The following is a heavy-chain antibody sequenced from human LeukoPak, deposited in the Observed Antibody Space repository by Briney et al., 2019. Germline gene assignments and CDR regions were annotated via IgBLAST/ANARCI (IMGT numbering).Heavy chain of an antibody. Sequence: SETLSLTCTVSGGSISSSSYYWGWIRQPPGKGLEWIGSIYYSGSTYFNPSLKSRVTISVDTSKNQFSLKLSSVTAADTAVYYCARGEQYYDILTGYYSNWFDPWGQGTLVTVSS. CDR2: IYYSGST. V-gene: IGHV4-39*01. D-gene: IGHD3-9*01. CDR3: ARGEQYYDILTGYYSNWFDP. CDR1: GGSISSSSYY. J-gene: IGHJ5*02.